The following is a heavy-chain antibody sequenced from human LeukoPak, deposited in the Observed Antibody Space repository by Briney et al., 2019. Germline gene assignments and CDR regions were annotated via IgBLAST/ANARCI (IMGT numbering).Heavy chain of an antibody. CDR3: ARASRYYYDSSGSHGDY. Sequence: SETLSLTCTVSGGSISSGDYYWSWIRQPPGKGLEWIGEINHSGSTNYNPSLKSRVTISVDTSKNQFSLKLSSVTAADTAVYYCARASRYYYDSSGSHGDYWGKGTLVTVSS. D-gene: IGHD3-22*01. CDR1: GGSISSGDYY. J-gene: IGHJ4*02. V-gene: IGHV4-39*07. CDR2: INHSGST.